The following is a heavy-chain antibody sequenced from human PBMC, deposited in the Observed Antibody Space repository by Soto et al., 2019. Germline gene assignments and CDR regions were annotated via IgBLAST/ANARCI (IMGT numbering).Heavy chain of an antibody. CDR1: GYTFTGYY. CDR3: ARSYGDYGCYFDY. J-gene: IGHJ4*02. CDR2: INPNSGGT. Sequence: ASVKVSCKASGYTFTGYYMHWVRQAPGQGLERMGWINPNSGGTNYAQKFQGWVTMTRDTSISTAYMELSRLRSDDTAVYYCARSYGDYGCYFDYWGQGTLVTVSS. V-gene: IGHV1-2*04. D-gene: IGHD4-17*01.